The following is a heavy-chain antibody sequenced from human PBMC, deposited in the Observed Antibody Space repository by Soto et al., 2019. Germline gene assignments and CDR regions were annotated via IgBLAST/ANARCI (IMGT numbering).Heavy chain of an antibody. V-gene: IGHV1-8*01. CDR2: MNPNSGKT. J-gene: IGHJ4*02. D-gene: IGHD6-13*01. Sequence: QVQLVQSGAEVKKPGASVKVSCKASGYTFTTYDINWVRQATGQGLEWLGWMNPNSGKTDYAQKIRCRVTKTRDPSISTAYMEVCSRGSDDTAVYYWAGRGVAAAGTGDYWGPGPLVTVSS. CDR1: GYTFTTYD. CDR3: AGRGVAAAGTGDY.